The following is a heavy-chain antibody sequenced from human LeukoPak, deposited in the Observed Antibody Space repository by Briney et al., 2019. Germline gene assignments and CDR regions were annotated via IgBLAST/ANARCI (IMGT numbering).Heavy chain of an antibody. CDR2: IYTSGST. D-gene: IGHD2-2*01. V-gene: IGHV4-4*07. CDR1: GGSISSYY. CDR3: ARSLELGYCSSTSCSYFDY. J-gene: IGHJ4*02. Sequence: SETLSLTCTVSGGSISSYYWSWIRQPAGKGLEWIGRIYTSGSTNYNPSLKSRVTMSVDTSKNQFSLKLSSVTAADTAVYYCARSLELGYCSSTSCSYFDYWGQGTLVTVSS.